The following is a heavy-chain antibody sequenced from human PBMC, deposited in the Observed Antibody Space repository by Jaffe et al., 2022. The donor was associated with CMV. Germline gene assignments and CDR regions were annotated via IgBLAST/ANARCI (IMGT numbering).Heavy chain of an antibody. J-gene: IGHJ4*02. CDR2: VTDTGRVT. V-gene: IGHV3-23*04. CDR1: GFIFRDFA. Sequence: EVHLVASGGGLVQPGGSLRLSCAPSGFIFRDFAMTWVRQAPGRGLEWVSTVTDTGRVTYYADSVKGRFTVSKDNSKNTLYLQMNSLRAEDTAIYFCAKGSGWTTFDFWGQGTLVTVSS. D-gene: IGHD3-22*01. CDR3: AKGSGWTTFDF.